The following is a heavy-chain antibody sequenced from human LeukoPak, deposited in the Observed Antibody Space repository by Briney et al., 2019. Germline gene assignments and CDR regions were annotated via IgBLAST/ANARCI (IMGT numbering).Heavy chain of an antibody. Sequence: ASVKVSCKTSGYSFTDYYIHWVRQAPGQGLEWMGWINPNSGGTSSARKFQGRVTMTRDTSITTVYMEVRWLTSDDTAVYYCARADRLHGGPYLIGPWGQGTLVTVTS. J-gene: IGHJ5*02. CDR3: ARADRLHGGPYLIGP. V-gene: IGHV1-2*02. D-gene: IGHD2-21*01. CDR2: INPNSGGT. CDR1: GYSFTDYY.